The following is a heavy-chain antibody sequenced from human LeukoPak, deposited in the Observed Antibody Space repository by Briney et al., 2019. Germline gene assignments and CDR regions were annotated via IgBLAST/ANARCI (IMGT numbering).Heavy chain of an antibody. V-gene: IGHV1-69*05. CDR1: GGTFSSYA. CDR3: ARSLYSGSYLYFDY. J-gene: IGHJ4*02. Sequence: SVKVSCKASGGTFSSYAISWVRQAPGQGLEWMGGIIPIFGTANYAQKFQGRVTITTDESTSTAYMELSSLRSEDTAVYYCARSLYSGSYLYFDYWSQGTLVTVSS. D-gene: IGHD1-26*01. CDR2: IIPIFGTA.